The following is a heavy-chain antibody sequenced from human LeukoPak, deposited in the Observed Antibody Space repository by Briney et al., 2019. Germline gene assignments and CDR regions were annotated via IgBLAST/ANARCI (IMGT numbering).Heavy chain of an antibody. D-gene: IGHD3-10*01. Sequence: ASVKVSCKASGYTFTGYYMHWVRQAPGQGLEWVGWINPNSGGTNYAQKFQGRVTMTRDTSISTAYMELSRLRSDDTAVYYCARDGSGSTGYNWFHPWGQGTLVTVSS. J-gene: IGHJ5*02. CDR3: ARDGSGSTGYNWFHP. V-gene: IGHV1-2*02. CDR2: INPNSGGT. CDR1: GYTFTGYY.